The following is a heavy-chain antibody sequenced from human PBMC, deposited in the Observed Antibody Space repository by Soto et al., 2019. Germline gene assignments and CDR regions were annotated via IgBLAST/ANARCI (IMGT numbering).Heavy chain of an antibody. Sequence: PGGSLRLSCAASGFTFSNAWMSWVRQAPGKGLEWVGRIKSKTEGGTTDYAAPVKGRFTISRDDSKNVYYLQMNSLKTEDTAVYYCTTDWIRRNGYYHPLPSFDYWGQGTLVTVSS. CDR3: TTDWIRRNGYYHPLPSFDY. J-gene: IGHJ4*02. CDR2: IKSKTEGGTT. CDR1: GFTFSNAW. D-gene: IGHD3-3*01. V-gene: IGHV3-15*01.